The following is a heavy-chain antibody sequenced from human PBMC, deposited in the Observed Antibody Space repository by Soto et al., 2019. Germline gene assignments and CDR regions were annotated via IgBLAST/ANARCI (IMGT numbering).Heavy chain of an antibody. CDR1: GYTFTGYY. Sequence: QVQVVQSGAEVKKPGASVKVSCKASGYTFTGYYMHWVRQAPGQGLEWMGWIIPNNGGTKYAKKFQDRVTMTRDTSISTAYMELSRLRSDDTAVYYCARGTFDSSGDYFAGWFGPWGQGTLVTVSS. D-gene: IGHD3-22*01. CDR3: ARGTFDSSGDYFAGWFGP. CDR2: IIPNNGGT. J-gene: IGHJ5*02. V-gene: IGHV1-2*02.